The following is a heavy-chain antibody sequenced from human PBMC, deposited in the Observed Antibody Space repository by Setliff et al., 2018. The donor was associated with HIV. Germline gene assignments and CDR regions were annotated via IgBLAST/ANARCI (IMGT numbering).Heavy chain of an antibody. J-gene: IGHJ4*02. CDR2: LHRSGNT. V-gene: IGHV4-4*07. CDR1: GGSISSYY. Sequence: SETLSLTCTVSGGSISSYYWGWIRQPAGKGLEWIGRLHRSGNTINTPSLNSRVTMSVDTSKNHFSLNLHSVTAADTAVYYCARVGANANFDYWGQGTQVTVSS. CDR3: ARVGANANFDY. D-gene: IGHD1-26*01.